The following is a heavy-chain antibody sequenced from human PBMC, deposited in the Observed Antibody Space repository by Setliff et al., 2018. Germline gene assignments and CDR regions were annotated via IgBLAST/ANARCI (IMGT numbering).Heavy chain of an antibody. CDR1: GYTFTGYY. CDR2: INPNSGGT. D-gene: IGHD6-6*01. Sequence: ASVKVSCKASGYTFTGYYMHWVRQAPGQGLEWMGWINPNSGGTNYAQKFQGWVTMTRDTSISTAYMELSRLRSDDTAVYYCARSLAARIYYFDYWGQGMLVTVSS. J-gene: IGHJ4*02. V-gene: IGHV1-2*04. CDR3: ARSLAARIYYFDY.